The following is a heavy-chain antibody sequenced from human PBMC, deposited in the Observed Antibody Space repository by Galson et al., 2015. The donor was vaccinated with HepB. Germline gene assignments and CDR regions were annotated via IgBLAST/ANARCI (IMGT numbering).Heavy chain of an antibody. CDR1: GFTFSNAW. V-gene: IGHV3-15*01. CDR3: TTVAAFGGLDP. D-gene: IGHD3-10*01. J-gene: IGHJ5*02. Sequence: SLRLSCAASGFTFSNAWMSWVRQAPGKGLEWVGHIKSKTDGGTTDYAAPVKGRFTISRDDSKNTLYLQMNSLKTEDTAVYYCTTVAAFGGLDPWGQGTLVTVSS. CDR2: IKSKTDGGTT.